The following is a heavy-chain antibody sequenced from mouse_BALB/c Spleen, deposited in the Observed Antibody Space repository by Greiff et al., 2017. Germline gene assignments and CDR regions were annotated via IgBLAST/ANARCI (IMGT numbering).Heavy chain of an antibody. J-gene: IGHJ4*01. Sequence: EVKLMESGGGLVQPGGSLRLSCAPSGFTFTDYYMSWVRQPPGKALEWLGFIRNKANGYTTEYSASVKGRFTISRDNSQSILYLQMNTLRAEDSATYYCARDKKYGNYVRAMDYWGQGTSVTVSS. D-gene: IGHD2-10*02. CDR2: IRNKANGYTT. CDR3: ARDKKYGNYVRAMDY. V-gene: IGHV7-3*02. CDR1: GFTFTDYY.